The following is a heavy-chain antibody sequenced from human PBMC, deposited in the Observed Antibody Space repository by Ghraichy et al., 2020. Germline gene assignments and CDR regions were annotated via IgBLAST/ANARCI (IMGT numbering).Heavy chain of an antibody. V-gene: IGHV3-74*01. Sequence: GESLNISCAASGFTFSSYWMHWVRQAPGKGLVWVSRINSDGSSTSYADSVKGRFTISRDNAKNTLYLQMNSLRAEDTAVYYCARPDYGGSDWYFDLWGRGTLVTVSS. CDR2: INSDGSST. D-gene: IGHD4-23*01. J-gene: IGHJ2*01. CDR1: GFTFSSYW. CDR3: ARPDYGGSDWYFDL.